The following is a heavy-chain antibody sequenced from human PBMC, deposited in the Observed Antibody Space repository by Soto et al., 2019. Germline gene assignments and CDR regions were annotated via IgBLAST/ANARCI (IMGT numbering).Heavy chain of an antibody. J-gene: IGHJ5*02. D-gene: IGHD3-10*01. CDR1: GGSISSYY. Sequence: PEETLSLTCTVSGGSISSYYWSWIRQPPGKGLEWIGYIYYSGSTNYNPSLKSRVTISVDTSKNQFSLKLSSVTAADTAVYYCARAYGSGSYNWFDPWGQGTLVTVSS. CDR3: ARAYGSGSYNWFDP. CDR2: IYYSGST. V-gene: IGHV4-59*01.